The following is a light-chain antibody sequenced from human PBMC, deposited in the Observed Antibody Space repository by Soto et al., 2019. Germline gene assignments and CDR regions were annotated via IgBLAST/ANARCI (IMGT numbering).Light chain of an antibody. V-gene: IGLV1-44*01. J-gene: IGLJ3*02. CDR2: TNS. Sequence: QSVLTQPPSTSGTPGQRVTISCSGSRSNIGGNPVNWYQQLPATAPKLLIFTNSQRPSGVPDRFAGTKSGTSASLVISELQSEDEGDYFCAAWDDRLTGWVFGGGTKVTVL. CDR1: RSNIGGNP. CDR3: AAWDDRLTGWV.